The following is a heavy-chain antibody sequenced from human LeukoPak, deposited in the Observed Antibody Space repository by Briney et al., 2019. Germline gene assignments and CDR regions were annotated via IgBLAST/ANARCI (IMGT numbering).Heavy chain of an antibody. J-gene: IGHJ6*02. CDR3: AKDRAAAGSRDYYYYYGMDV. D-gene: IGHD6-13*01. CDR2: ISYDGGNK. V-gene: IGHV3-30*18. CDR1: GFTFSSYG. Sequence: GGSLRLSCAASGFTFSSYGMHWVRQAPGKGLEWVAVISYDGGNKYYADSVKGRFTISRDNSKNTLCLQMNSLRAEDTAVYYCAKDRAAAGSRDYYYYYGMDVWGQGTTVTVSS.